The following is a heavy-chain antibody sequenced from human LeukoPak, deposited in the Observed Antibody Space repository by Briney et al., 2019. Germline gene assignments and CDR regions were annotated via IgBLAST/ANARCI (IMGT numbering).Heavy chain of an antibody. Sequence: ASVKVSCKASGYTFTSYGISWVRQAPGQGLEWMGWISAYNGNTNYAQKLQGGVTMTTDTSTSTAYMELRSLRSDDTAVYYCARVVVRGVITVYYYYMDVWGKGTTVTVSS. J-gene: IGHJ6*03. CDR1: GYTFTSYG. D-gene: IGHD3-10*01. CDR3: ARVVVRGVITVYYYYMDV. CDR2: ISAYNGNT. V-gene: IGHV1-18*01.